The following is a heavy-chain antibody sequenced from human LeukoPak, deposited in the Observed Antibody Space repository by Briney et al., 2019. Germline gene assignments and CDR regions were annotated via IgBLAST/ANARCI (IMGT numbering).Heavy chain of an antibody. CDR3: AKRGCSGGSCYSDMYYFDY. Sequence: PPGGSLRLSCAASGFTFSSYAMSWVRKAPGKGLEWVSAISGGGGSTYYADSVKGRFTISRDNSKNTLYLQMNSLRAEDTAVYYCAKRGCSGGSCYSDMYYFDYWGQGTLVTVSS. J-gene: IGHJ4*02. V-gene: IGHV3-23*01. CDR2: ISGGGGST. CDR1: GFTFSSYA. D-gene: IGHD2-15*01.